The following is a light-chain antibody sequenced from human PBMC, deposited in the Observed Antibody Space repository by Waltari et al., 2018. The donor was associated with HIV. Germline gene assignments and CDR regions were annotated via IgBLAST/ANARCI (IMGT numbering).Light chain of an antibody. J-gene: IGKJ1*01. Sequence: TQARGTLSLSPGERATGACRASQIISRALARYQQKPGQAPRLLIYDVSTRASGIPDRFSGSGSGTDFSLTISRLESEDFAVYYCQHYVRLPVTFGQGTKLEFK. CDR3: QHYVRLPVT. CDR1: QIISRA. V-gene: IGKV3-20*01. CDR2: DVS.